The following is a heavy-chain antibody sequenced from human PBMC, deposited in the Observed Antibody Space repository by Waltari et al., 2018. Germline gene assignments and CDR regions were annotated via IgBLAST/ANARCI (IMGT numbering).Heavy chain of an antibody. Sequence: QVLLVQSGAELKRPGSSVKVSCKASGGTFSSYAISWVRQAPGQGLEWMGKIICVLGTPDYAQQFQGRVTISADKSTSTAYMELSGLRSEDTAVYYCATHDAFDVWGQGTLVRVSS. CDR3: ATHDAFDV. CDR2: IICVLGTP. V-gene: IGHV1-69*04. CDR1: GGTFSSYA. J-gene: IGHJ3*01.